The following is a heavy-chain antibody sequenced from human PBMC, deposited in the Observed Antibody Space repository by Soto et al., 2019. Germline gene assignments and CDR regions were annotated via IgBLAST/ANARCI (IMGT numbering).Heavy chain of an antibody. CDR2: IKEDGSEK. CDR1: RFPFSGYG. V-gene: IGHV3-7*01. Sequence: GGSLRLSCADSRFPFSGYGMYWVRQAPGKGLYWVANIKEDGSEKNYVDSVRGRFTISRDNAKNSLYLQMNSLRAEDTAVYYCARGARIWGQGTMVTVSS. J-gene: IGHJ3*02. CDR3: ARGARI.